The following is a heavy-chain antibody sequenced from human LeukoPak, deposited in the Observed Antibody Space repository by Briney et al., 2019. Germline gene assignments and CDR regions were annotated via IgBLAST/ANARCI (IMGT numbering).Heavy chain of an antibody. J-gene: IGHJ6*03. CDR1: GGSISSYY. CDR2: IYYSGST. D-gene: IGHD1-14*01. CDR3: ARERKYYYFYMDV. Sequence: PSETLSLTCTVSGGSISSYYWSWIRQPPGKGLEWIGYIYYSGSTNYNPSLKSRVTISVDTSKNQFSLKLSSVTAADTAVYYCARERKYYYFYMDVWGKGTTVTISS. V-gene: IGHV4-59*01.